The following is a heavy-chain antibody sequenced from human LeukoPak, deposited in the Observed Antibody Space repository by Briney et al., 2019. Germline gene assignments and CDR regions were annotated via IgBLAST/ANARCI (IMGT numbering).Heavy chain of an antibody. CDR2: IYYSGST. Sequence: SQTLSLTCTVSGGSINSGAYYWSWIRQPPGKGLEWIGYIYYSGSTNYNPSLKSRVTISVDTSKNQFSLKLSSVTAADTAVYYCARQVYSSWSNWFDPWGQGTLVTVSS. J-gene: IGHJ5*02. D-gene: IGHD6-13*01. CDR3: ARQVYSSWSNWFDP. V-gene: IGHV4-61*08. CDR1: GGSINSGAYY.